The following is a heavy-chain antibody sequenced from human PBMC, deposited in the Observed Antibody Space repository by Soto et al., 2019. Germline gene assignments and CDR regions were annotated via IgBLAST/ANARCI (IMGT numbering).Heavy chain of an antibody. Sequence: QVQLQESGPGLVKPSQTLSLTCTVSGGSISSGDYYWSWIRQPPGKGLEWIGYIYYSGSTYYNPSLKRRVTLSVDTSKNQFSRKLSSVTAADTAVYYCARGGDYGDYEGYWGQGTLVTVSS. D-gene: IGHD4-17*01. CDR1: GGSISSGDYY. J-gene: IGHJ4*02. V-gene: IGHV4-30-4*01. CDR3: ARGGDYGDYEGY. CDR2: IYYSGST.